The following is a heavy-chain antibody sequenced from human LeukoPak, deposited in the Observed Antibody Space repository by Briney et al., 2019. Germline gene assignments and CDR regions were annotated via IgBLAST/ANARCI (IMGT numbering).Heavy chain of an antibody. J-gene: IGHJ3*01. CDR3: ARNRTSYYGEIPFDV. CDR1: GGAISNFY. V-gene: IGHV4-4*07. CDR2: IYGSGGT. D-gene: IGHD3/OR15-3a*01. Sequence: PSETLSLTCSVSGGAISNFYWSWIRQSAGKRLEWIGQIYGSGGTNYNPSLKSRVTMSTDKSKNQISLRLTSVTAADTAVYYCARNRTSYYGEIPFDVWGQGTMVTVSS.